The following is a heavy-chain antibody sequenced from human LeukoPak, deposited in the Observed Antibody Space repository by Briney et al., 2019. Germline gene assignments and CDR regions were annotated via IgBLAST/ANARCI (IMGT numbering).Heavy chain of an antibody. D-gene: IGHD6-13*01. CDR3: ARSAFLVTAPGLYYFDY. CDR1: GGSISSYY. V-gene: IGHV4-4*07. J-gene: IGHJ4*02. CDR2: IYNSGST. Sequence: SETLSLTCTVSGGSISSYYWSWIRQPAGKGLEWIGRIYNSGSTNYDPSLKGRVTMSVATSKNQFSLHLSSVTAADTAVYYCARSAFLVTAPGLYYFDYWGQGTLVAVYS.